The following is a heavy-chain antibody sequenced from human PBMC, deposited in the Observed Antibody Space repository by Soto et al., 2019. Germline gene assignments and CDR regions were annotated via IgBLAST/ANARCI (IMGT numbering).Heavy chain of an antibody. V-gene: IGHV3-15*01. J-gene: IGHJ3*02. CDR3: TTGTLPYAAFDI. D-gene: IGHD2-2*01. CDR2: IKSKTDGGTI. Sequence: GGTLRLSCAASGFSISSAWMSWVRKAPGQGKGRVGRIKSKTDGGTIDYASPVKGIFTTARDDSKNTLYLQINSLKTDDAAFYYCTTGTLPYAAFDIWGQGTMVTVSS. CDR1: GFSISSAW.